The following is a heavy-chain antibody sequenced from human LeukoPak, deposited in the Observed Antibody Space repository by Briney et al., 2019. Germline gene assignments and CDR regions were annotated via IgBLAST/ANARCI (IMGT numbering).Heavy chain of an antibody. V-gene: IGHV3-74*01. CDR2: INSDGSST. CDR3: ARDQVVVPAAIEFDP. Sequence: GGSLRLSCAASGFTFSSYWIHWVRQAPGKGLVWVSRINSDGSSTSYADSVKGRFTISRDNAKNTLHLQMNSLRAEDTAVYYCARDQVVVPAAIEFDPWGQGTLVTVSS. J-gene: IGHJ5*02. CDR1: GFTFSSYW. D-gene: IGHD2-2*01.